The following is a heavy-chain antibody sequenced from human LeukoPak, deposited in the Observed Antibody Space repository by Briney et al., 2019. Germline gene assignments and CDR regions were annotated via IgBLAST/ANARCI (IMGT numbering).Heavy chain of an antibody. Sequence: GGSLRLSCAASGFTVSSNYMSWVRQAPGKELEWVSVIYSGGSTYYADSVKGRFTISRDNSRNTLYLQMNSLRAEDTAVYYCARDQRDYYDSSGYPRDWGQGTLVTVSS. D-gene: IGHD3-22*01. V-gene: IGHV3-66*02. CDR3: ARDQRDYYDSSGYPRD. CDR1: GFTVSSNY. CDR2: IYSGGST. J-gene: IGHJ4*02.